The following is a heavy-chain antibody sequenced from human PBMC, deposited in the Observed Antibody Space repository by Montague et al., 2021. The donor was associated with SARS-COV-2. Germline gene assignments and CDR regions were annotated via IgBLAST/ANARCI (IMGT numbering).Heavy chain of an antibody. D-gene: IGHD3-22*01. Sequence: CAISGDSVSGDNVSWNWIRQSPSRGLEWLGRTYYRSRWFDHYEVXMKGRISIKADTSKNQFSPKLSSVTAADTAVYYCARGRFYYDSGELGSWGQGTLVTVSS. CDR2: TYYRSRWFD. CDR1: GDSVSGDNVS. J-gene: IGHJ5*02. CDR3: ARGRFYYDSGELGS. V-gene: IGHV6-1*01.